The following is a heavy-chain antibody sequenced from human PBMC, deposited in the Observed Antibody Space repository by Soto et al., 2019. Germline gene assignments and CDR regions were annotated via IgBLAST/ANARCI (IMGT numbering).Heavy chain of an antibody. CDR1: GFTFTSSA. D-gene: IGHD3-3*01. J-gene: IGHJ4*02. CDR2: IVVGSGNT. CDR3: AAAYYDFWSGYQFDY. Sequence: SVKVSCKASGFTFTSSAVQWVRQARGQRLEWIGWIVVGSGNTSYAQKFQERVTITRDMSTSTAYMELSSLRSEDTAVYYCAAAYYDFWSGYQFDYWGQGTLVTVSS. V-gene: IGHV1-58*01.